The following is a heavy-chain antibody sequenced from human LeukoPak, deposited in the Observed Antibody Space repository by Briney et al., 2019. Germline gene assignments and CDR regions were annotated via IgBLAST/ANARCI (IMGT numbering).Heavy chain of an antibody. Sequence: ASVKVSCKASGYTFTGYYMHWVRQAPGQGLEWMGWINPNSGGTNYAQKFQGRVTMTRDTSISTAYMELSRLRSDDTAVYYCARVTAVAGTKYYGMDVWGQGTTVTVSS. J-gene: IGHJ6*02. D-gene: IGHD6-19*01. CDR3: ARVTAVAGTKYYGMDV. CDR1: GYTFTGYY. V-gene: IGHV1-2*02. CDR2: INPNSGGT.